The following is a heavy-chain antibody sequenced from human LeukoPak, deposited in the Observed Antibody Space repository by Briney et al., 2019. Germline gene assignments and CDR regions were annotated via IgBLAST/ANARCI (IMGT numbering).Heavy chain of an antibody. CDR3: ARVSSYDAKIDY. Sequence: GGSLRLFCAGSGFTFSSYSMNWVRQAPGKGLEWVSSITSSSSYIYYADSVKGRFTISRDNAKNSLYLQMNSLRAEDTAVYYCARVSSYDAKIDYWGQGTLVTVSS. CDR2: ITSSSSYI. J-gene: IGHJ4*02. V-gene: IGHV3-21*01. D-gene: IGHD5-12*01. CDR1: GFTFSSYS.